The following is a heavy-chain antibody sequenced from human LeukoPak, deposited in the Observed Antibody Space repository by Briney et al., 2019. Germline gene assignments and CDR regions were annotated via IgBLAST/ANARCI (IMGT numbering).Heavy chain of an antibody. CDR2: IYPGESET. CDR3: ARQGLVYYDSSGYEQFDY. Sequence: GESLKISFKGSGYSFTSYWIGRVRQIPGKGLEWMGIIYPGESETRYSPPFQGQVTISADQSISTAYLQWSSLKASDTAMYYCARQGLVYYDSSGYEQFDYWGQGTLVTVSS. D-gene: IGHD3-22*01. CDR1: GYSFTSYW. V-gene: IGHV5-51*01. J-gene: IGHJ4*02.